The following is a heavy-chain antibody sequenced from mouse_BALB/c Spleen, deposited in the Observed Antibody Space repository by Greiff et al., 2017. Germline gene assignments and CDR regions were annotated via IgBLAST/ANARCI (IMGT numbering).Heavy chain of an antibody. CDR1: GFNIKDYY. D-gene: IGHD2-10*02. CDR3: ARGYGNYGRFAY. Sequence: EVQLQQSGAELVKPGASVKLSCTASGFNIKDYYMHWVKQRPEQGLEWIGWIDPENGNTIYDPKFQGKASITADTSSNTAYLQLSSLTSEDTAVYYCARGYGNYGRFAYWGQGTLVTVSA. J-gene: IGHJ3*01. V-gene: IGHV14-1*02. CDR2: IDPENGNT.